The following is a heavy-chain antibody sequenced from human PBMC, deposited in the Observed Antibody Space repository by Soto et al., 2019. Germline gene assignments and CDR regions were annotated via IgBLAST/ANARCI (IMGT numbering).Heavy chain of an antibody. CDR3: ARGREMEYGDYEAYFDY. CDR1: GGSISSGGYY. D-gene: IGHD4-17*01. J-gene: IGHJ4*02. V-gene: IGHV4-31*03. CDR2: IYYSGST. Sequence: QVQLQESGPGLVRPSQTLSLTCTVSGGSISSGGYYWSWIRQHPGKGLEWIGYIYYSGSTYYNPSLRSRVTISVDTSNNQFSLKLSSLTAADTAVYYCARGREMEYGDYEAYFDYWGQGTLVTVSS.